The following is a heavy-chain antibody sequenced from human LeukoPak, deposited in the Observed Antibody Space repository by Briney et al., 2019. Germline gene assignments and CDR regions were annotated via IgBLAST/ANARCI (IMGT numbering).Heavy chain of an antibody. V-gene: IGHV3-7*01. CDR3: ARVQYCGGDCYSGNDAFDI. CDR1: EFTFSSYW. Sequence: GGSLRLSCAASEFTFSSYWMSWVRQAPGKGLEWVANIKQDGSEKYYVDSVKGRFTISRDNAKNSLYLQMNSLRAEDTAVYYCARVQYCGGDCYSGNDAFDIWGQGTMVTVSS. D-gene: IGHD2-21*02. CDR2: IKQDGSEK. J-gene: IGHJ3*02.